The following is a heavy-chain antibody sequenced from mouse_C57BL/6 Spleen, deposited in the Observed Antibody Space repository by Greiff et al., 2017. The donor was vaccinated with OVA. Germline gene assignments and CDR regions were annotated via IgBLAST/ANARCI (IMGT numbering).Heavy chain of an antibody. Sequence: QVQLMQSGPGLVAPSQSLSITCTASGFSLTSYGVHWVRQPPGKGLEWLVVIWSGGSTTYNSAHTSSLCTSKNNSKSKVVLKMNSRQTDDTAMYYCARHGYCGSSGAWFAYWGQGTLVTVSA. CDR1: GFSLTSYG. J-gene: IGHJ3*01. CDR3: ARHGYCGSSGAWFAY. V-gene: IGHV2-6-1*01. CDR2: IWSGGST. D-gene: IGHD1-1*01.